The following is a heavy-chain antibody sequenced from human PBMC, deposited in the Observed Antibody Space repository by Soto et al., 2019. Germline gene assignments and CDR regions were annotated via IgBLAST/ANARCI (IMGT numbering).Heavy chain of an antibody. Sequence: QVQLQESGPGLVKPSETLSLTCTVSSGSMSSHKWSWIRQPPGKGLEWIGYIDYGGGTSYNPSLRSRVTISVDTSTKKFTLRLPSVTAADTAVYYCVRQGFVVLHGLVDVWGQGTTITVSS. J-gene: IGHJ6*02. CDR3: VRQGFVVLHGLVDV. CDR1: SGSMSSHK. D-gene: IGHD3-10*01. CDR2: IDYGGGT. V-gene: IGHV4-59*08.